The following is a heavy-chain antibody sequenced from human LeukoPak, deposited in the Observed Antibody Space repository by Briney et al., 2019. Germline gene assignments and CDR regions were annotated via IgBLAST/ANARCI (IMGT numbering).Heavy chain of an antibody. D-gene: IGHD2-15*01. CDR1: GGSISSGSYY. CDR3: ATIRGSWTYYYTDG. Sequence: SETLSLTCIVSGGSISSGSYYWGWIRQPAGKGLEWTGRIYTSGSTNYNPYSMSRVTISVDTSKNQFSLKLSSVPAADTAMYYCATIRGSWTYYYTDGWGKGTTVTVSS. CDR2: IYTSGST. J-gene: IGHJ6*03. V-gene: IGHV4-61*02.